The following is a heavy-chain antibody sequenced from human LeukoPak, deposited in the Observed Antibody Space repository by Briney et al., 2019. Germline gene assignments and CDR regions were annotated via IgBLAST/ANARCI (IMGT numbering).Heavy chain of an antibody. CDR1: GFTFRSYT. D-gene: IGHD2-2*01. V-gene: IGHV3-21*01. CDR3: ARGFCTSASCYGSY. Sequence: GGSLRLSCAASGFTFRSYTMNWVRQAPGKGLEWVSSISSSSSSIYYADSGKGRFTISRDNAKKSLYLQMNSLRAEDTAMYYCARGFCTSASCYGSYWGQGTLVTVSS. J-gene: IGHJ4*02. CDR2: ISSSSSSI.